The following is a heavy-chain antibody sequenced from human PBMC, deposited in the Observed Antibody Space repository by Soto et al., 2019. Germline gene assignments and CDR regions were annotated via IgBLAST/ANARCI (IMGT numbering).Heavy chain of an antibody. CDR3: ATVEVWRSRYNGWLDP. J-gene: IGHJ5*02. D-gene: IGHD5-12*01. V-gene: IGHV1-24*01. CDR2: FDPEDGET. CDR1: GYTLTELS. Sequence: ASVKVSCKVAGYTLTELSMHWVRQAPGKGLEWMGGFDPEDGETIYAQKFQGRVTTTEDTSTDTAYMELSSLRSEDTAVYYCATVEVWRSRYNGWLDPWGQGTLVTVYS.